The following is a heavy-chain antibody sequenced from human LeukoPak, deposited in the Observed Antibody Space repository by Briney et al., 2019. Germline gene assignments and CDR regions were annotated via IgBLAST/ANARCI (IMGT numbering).Heavy chain of an antibody. CDR2: INPKNGDT. Sequence: ASVKVSCKASGYTFSGYYMHWVRQAPGQGLEWMGWINPKNGDTNYGQKFQGRVTMTRDTSISTAYMELSGLRSDDTAVYYCAREGEIGYDLSDYWGQGTLVTVSS. V-gene: IGHV1-2*02. J-gene: IGHJ4*02. CDR3: AREGEIGYDLSDY. CDR1: GYTFSGYY. D-gene: IGHD5-12*01.